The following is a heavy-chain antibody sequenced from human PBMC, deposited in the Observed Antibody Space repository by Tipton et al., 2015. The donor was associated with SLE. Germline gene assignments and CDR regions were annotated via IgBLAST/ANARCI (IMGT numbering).Heavy chain of an antibody. CDR2: INPSGGST. CDR3: ARAGRITIIVVLTPPENIQH. Sequence: QSGAEVKKPGASVKVSCKASGYTFTSYYMHWVRQAPGQGLEWMGIINPSGGSTSYAQKFQGRVTMTRDTSTSTVYMELSSLRSEDTAVQSCARAGRITIIVVLTPPENIQHWGQRTMVIVSS. J-gene: IGHJ1*01. D-gene: IGHD2-21*01. CDR1: GYTFTSYY. V-gene: IGHV1-46*03.